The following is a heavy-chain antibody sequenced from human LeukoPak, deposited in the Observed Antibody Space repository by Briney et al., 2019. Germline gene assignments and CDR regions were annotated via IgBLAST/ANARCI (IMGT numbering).Heavy chain of an antibody. CDR2: IIPIFGTA. V-gene: IGHV1-69*13. CDR1: GGTFSSYA. Sequence: SVTVSCKASGGTFSSYAISWVRQAPGQGLEWMGGIIPIFGTANYAQKFQGRVTITADESTSTAYMGLSSLRSEDTAVYYCARDRPSIRLGELSSDAFDIWGQGTMVTVSS. D-gene: IGHD3-16*02. J-gene: IGHJ3*02. CDR3: ARDRPSIRLGELSSDAFDI.